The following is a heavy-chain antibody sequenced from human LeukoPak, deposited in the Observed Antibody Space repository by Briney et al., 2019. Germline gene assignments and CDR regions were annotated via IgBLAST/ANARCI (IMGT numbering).Heavy chain of an antibody. CDR3: ARQHGSGSYYSRAIDY. CDR1: GYGFTTYW. D-gene: IGHD3-10*01. Sequence: GESLKISCEASGYGFTTYWIGWVRQMPGKGLEWMGIIYPGDSDTRYSPSFQGQVTISADKSTSTAYLQWSSLKASDSAMYYCARQHGSGSYYSRAIDYWGQGTLVTVSS. CDR2: IYPGDSDT. V-gene: IGHV5-51*01. J-gene: IGHJ4*02.